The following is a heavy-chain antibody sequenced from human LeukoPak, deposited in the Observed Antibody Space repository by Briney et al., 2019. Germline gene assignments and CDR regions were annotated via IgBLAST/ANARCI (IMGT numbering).Heavy chain of an antibody. Sequence: SETLSLTCTVSGGSISSSSYYWGWIRRPPGKGLEWIASIYYSGSTYYNPSLKSRVTISVDTSKNQFSLKLSSVTAADTAVYYCASRYSASHGRAFDFWGQGTMVTVSS. J-gene: IGHJ3*01. CDR1: GGSISSSSYY. D-gene: IGHD5-12*01. V-gene: IGHV4-39*01. CDR2: IYYSGST. CDR3: ASRYSASHGRAFDF.